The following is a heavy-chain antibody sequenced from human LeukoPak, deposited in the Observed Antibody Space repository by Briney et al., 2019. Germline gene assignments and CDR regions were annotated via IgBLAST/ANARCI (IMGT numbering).Heavy chain of an antibody. Sequence: ASVKVSCKASGYTFTGYYMHWVRLAPGQGLEWMGWINPNSGGTNYAQKFQGRVTMTRDTSISTAYMELGRLRSDDTAVYYCARDRKSSGYSYWGQGTLVTVSS. CDR2: INPNSGGT. D-gene: IGHD3-22*01. V-gene: IGHV1-2*02. CDR3: ARDRKSSGYSY. CDR1: GYTFTGYY. J-gene: IGHJ4*02.